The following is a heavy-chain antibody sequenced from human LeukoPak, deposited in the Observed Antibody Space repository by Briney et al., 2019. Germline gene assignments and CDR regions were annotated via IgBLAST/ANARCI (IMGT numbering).Heavy chain of an antibody. CDR1: GFTFSSYA. D-gene: IGHD3-3*01. V-gene: IGHV3-23*01. J-gene: IGHJ5*02. CDR2: ISGSGGST. Sequence: GGSLRLSCAASGFTFSSYAMSWVRQAPGKGLEWVSAISGSGGSTYYADSVKGRFTISRDNSKNTRYLQMNSLRAEDTAVCYCAKGYYDFWSGYPNWFDPWGQGTLVTVSS. CDR3: AKGYYDFWSGYPNWFDP.